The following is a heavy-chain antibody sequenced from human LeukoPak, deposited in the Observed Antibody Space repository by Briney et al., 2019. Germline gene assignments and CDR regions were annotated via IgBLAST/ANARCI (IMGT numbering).Heavy chain of an antibody. D-gene: IGHD5-12*01. V-gene: IGHV3-7*01. J-gene: IGHJ4*02. CDR3: ATDRGSGYQRFLY. Sequence: GGSLRLSCAASGFTFSSYWMSWVRLAPGKGLEWVANIKQDGSEKYYVGSLKGRFTISRDNAKNSLYLQMNSLRAEDTAVYYCATDRGSGYQRFLYCGQGTLVTVSS. CDR1: GFTFSSYW. CDR2: IKQDGSEK.